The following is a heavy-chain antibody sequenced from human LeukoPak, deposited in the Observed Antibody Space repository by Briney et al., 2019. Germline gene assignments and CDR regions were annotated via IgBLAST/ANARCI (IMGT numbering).Heavy chain of an antibody. J-gene: IGHJ6*03. CDR1: GFTFRSYR. CDR2: IKEDANEE. V-gene: IGHV3-7*01. D-gene: IGHD2-2*01. CDR3: ARAGYCTSNSCYSPNSYYMDV. Sequence: QSGGSLRPSCAASGFTFRSYRMSWVRQAPGKGLEWVANIKEDANEEYYVDSVRGRFIISRDNAKNSLFLQMYSLRADDTAVYYCARAGYCTSNSCYSPNSYYMDVWGKGTTVAVSS.